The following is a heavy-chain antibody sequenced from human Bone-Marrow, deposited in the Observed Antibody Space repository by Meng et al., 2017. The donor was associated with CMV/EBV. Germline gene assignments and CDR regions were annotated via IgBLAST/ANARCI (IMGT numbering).Heavy chain of an antibody. CDR1: GGTFSSYA. CDR2: IIPILGIA. J-gene: IGHJ3*02. CDR3: ARGVPSGSYAFDI. V-gene: IGHV1-69*10. D-gene: IGHD1-26*01. Sequence: SVKVSCKASGGTFSSYAISWVRQAPGQVLEWMGGIIPILGIANYAQKFQGRVTITADKSTSTAYMELSSLGSEDTAVYYCARGVPSGSYAFDIWGQGTMVTVSS.